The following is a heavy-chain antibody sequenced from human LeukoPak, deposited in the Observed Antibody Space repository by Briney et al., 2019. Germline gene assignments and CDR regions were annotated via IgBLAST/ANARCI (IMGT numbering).Heavy chain of an antibody. CDR3: VKGGHHFNPFYN. CDR2: IHAGGSDP. V-gene: IGHV3-23*01. J-gene: IGHJ4*02. CDR1: GFTSSTSP. Sequence: GGSLRLSCAVSGFTSSTSPMAWVRQAPGKGLEWVSSIHAGGSDPFCADSVQGRCTISRDNSKNTLSLQLNNLRAEDTAIYFCVKGGHHFNPFYNWGQGTLVTVSS.